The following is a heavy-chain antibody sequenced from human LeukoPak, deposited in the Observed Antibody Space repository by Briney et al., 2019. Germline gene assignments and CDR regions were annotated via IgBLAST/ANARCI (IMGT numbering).Heavy chain of an antibody. CDR2: IYYSGST. CDR1: GGSISSSSYY. Sequence: LETLSLTCTVSGGSISSSSYYWGWIRQPPGKGLEWIGSIYYSGSTYYNPSLKSRVTISVDTSKNQFSLKLSSVTAADTAVYYCARDPPPGIAASSWGQGTLVTVSS. D-gene: IGHD6-13*01. CDR3: ARDPPPGIAASS. J-gene: IGHJ5*02. V-gene: IGHV4-39*07.